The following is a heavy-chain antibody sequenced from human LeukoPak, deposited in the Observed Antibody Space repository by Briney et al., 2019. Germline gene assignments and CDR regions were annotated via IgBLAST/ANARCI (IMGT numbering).Heavy chain of an antibody. Sequence: GGSLRLSCAASGFTFSTYAMTWVRQAPGKGLEWVSTISGSGSSTYYADSVKGRFTISRDNSKNTLYLQMNSLRAEDTAVYYCAKWAYYDILTGYYVEAPEHYYMDVWGKGTTVTVSS. J-gene: IGHJ6*03. D-gene: IGHD3-9*01. CDR3: AKWAYYDILTGYYVEAPEHYYMDV. CDR2: ISGSGSST. V-gene: IGHV3-23*01. CDR1: GFTFSTYA.